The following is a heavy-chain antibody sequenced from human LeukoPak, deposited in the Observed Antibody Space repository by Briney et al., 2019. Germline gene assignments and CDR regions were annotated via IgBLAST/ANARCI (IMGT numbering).Heavy chain of an antibody. CDR2: INVSGGTT. J-gene: IGHJ4*02. V-gene: IGHV3-23*01. CDR1: GFTFSTYS. D-gene: IGHD5-12*01. CDR3: AKDPYRASSGLVDY. Sequence: GGSLRLSCAASGFTFSTYSMTWVRQAPGKGLEGVSSINVSGGTTYYADSVKGRFTISRDNSKNTLYLQMNSLRAEGTAVYYCAKDPYRASSGLVDYWGQGTLVTVSS.